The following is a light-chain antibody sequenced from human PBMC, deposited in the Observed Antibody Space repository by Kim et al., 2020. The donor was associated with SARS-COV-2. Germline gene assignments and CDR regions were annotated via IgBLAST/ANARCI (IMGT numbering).Light chain of an antibody. V-gene: IGKV1-17*01. CDR2: GAS. CDR3: LQHSAYPIT. Sequence: DIQMTQSPPSLSASVGDRVTITCRASQDIRNDLGWYQQNPGRAPKRLIYGASSLQSGVSSRFSGSGSGTEFTLTISSVQPEDFATYFCLQHSAYPITFGQGTRLEIK. CDR1: QDIRND. J-gene: IGKJ5*01.